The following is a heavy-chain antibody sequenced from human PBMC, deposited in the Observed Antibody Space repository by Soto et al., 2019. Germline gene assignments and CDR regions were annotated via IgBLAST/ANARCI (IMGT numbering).Heavy chain of an antibody. D-gene: IGHD5-18*01. CDR2: TYYRSKWYN. J-gene: IGHJ5*02. Sequence: TCAISGDSVSSNSAAWNWIRQSPSRGLEWLGRTYYRSKWYNDYAVSVKSRITINPDTSKNQFSLQLNSVTPEDTAVYYCARDLTGYSYGNSWFDPWGQGTLVTV. V-gene: IGHV6-1*01. CDR1: GDSVSSNSAA. CDR3: ARDLTGYSYGNSWFDP.